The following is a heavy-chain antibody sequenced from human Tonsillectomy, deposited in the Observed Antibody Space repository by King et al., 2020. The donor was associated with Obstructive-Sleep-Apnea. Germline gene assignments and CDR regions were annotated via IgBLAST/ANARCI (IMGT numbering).Heavy chain of an antibody. CDR2: TRFYGSIK. D-gene: IGHD2-15*01. Sequence: VQLVESGGGVVQPGGSLRLSCAASGFTFSSYGMHWGRQAPGKGLEWVAFTRFYGSIKYYAVSVKGRFTISRDNSKNTLDLQMNSLRAEDTAVYYCAKDVATTQGSDAFDIWGQGTTVTVSS. J-gene: IGHJ3*02. CDR3: AKDVATTQGSDAFDI. CDR1: GFTFSSYG. V-gene: IGHV3-30*02.